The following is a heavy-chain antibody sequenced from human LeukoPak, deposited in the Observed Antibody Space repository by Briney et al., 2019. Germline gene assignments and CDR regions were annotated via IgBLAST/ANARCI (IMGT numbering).Heavy chain of an antibody. CDR3: ARDQEAFDY. CDR2: IYPRDGST. CDR1: GYSFTSNY. J-gene: IGHJ4*02. V-gene: IGHV1-46*01. Sequence: ASVKVSCKASGYSFTSNYIHWVRQAPGQGLEWMGMIYPRDGSTSYAQKFQGRVSVTRDTSTSTVHMELSGLRSEDTAVYYCARDQEAFDYWGQGTLVTVSS.